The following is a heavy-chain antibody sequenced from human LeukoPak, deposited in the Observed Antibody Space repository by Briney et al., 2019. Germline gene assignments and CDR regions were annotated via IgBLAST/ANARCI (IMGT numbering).Heavy chain of an antibody. CDR2: ISSDGSNK. CDR1: GFTFSSYV. Sequence: GRSLRLSCAASGFTFSSYVMHWVRQAPREGLEWVAVISSDGSNKHYADSVKGRFTISRDNSKNTLCLQMNSLRVEDTAVYYCAKGDGYNLRVSHWGQGTLVTVSS. V-gene: IGHV3-30*18. D-gene: IGHD5-24*01. CDR3: AKGDGYNLRVSH. J-gene: IGHJ4*02.